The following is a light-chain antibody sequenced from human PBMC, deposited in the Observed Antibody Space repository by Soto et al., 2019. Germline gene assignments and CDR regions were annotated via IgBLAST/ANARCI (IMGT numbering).Light chain of an antibody. Sequence: DIQMTQSPSTLSASVGDRVTITCRASQSISGWLAWYQQKPGKAPKLLISAASSLESGVPSRFSGRGSGTTFTLTISSLQPVDLATYYCQQYNTYSPTFGGGTKVDIK. CDR3: QQYNTYSPT. V-gene: IGKV1-5*01. CDR2: AAS. J-gene: IGKJ4*01. CDR1: QSISGW.